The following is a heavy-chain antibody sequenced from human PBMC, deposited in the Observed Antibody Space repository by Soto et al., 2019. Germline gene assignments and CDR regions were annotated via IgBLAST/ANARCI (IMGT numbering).Heavy chain of an antibody. Sequence: SVKVSCKASGGTFNNYALSWVRQAPGQGLEWMGGIIPIFNSANYAQKFQGRVTITADDSTSTAYMELRSLRPDDTAVYYCAREATVASYSFDFWGQGTLVTVSS. CDR2: IIPIFNSA. D-gene: IGHD5-12*01. CDR1: GGTFNNYA. V-gene: IGHV1-69*13. J-gene: IGHJ4*02. CDR3: AREATVASYSFDF.